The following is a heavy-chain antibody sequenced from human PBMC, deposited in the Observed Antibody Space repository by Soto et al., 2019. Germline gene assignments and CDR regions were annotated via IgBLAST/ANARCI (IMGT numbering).Heavy chain of an antibody. J-gene: IGHJ6*02. CDR3: ARAIYYDSSGYPDYYYYGMDV. Sequence: QVQLVQSGAEVKKPGSSVKVSCKASGGTFSSYAISWVRQAPGQGLEWMGGIIPIFGTANYAQKFQGRVTITADESTSTAYMELSSLRSEDTAVYYCARAIYYDSSGYPDYYYYGMDVWGQGTTVTVSS. V-gene: IGHV1-69*01. D-gene: IGHD3-22*01. CDR1: GGTFSSYA. CDR2: IIPIFGTA.